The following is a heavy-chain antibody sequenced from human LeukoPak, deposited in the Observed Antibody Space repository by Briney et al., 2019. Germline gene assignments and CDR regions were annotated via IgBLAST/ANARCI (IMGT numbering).Heavy chain of an antibody. D-gene: IGHD3-22*01. V-gene: IGHV3-7*01. CDR3: ASFSGYYYYFDY. CDR1: GITLSGYW. Sequence: GRSLRLSCAASGITLSGYWMSWVRQAPGKGLEWVASIKQDGSDKYYVDSVKGRFTISRDNVKNSLYLQMSSLRAEDTAVYYCASFSGYYYYFDYWGQGTLVTVSS. CDR2: IKQDGSDK. J-gene: IGHJ4*02.